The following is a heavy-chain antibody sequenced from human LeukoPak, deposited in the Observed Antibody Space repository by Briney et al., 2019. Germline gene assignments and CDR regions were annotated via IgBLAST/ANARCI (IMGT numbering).Heavy chain of an antibody. CDR1: GGSISSYY. Sequence: SETLSLTCTVSGGSISSYYWSWIRQPPGKELEWIGYIYYSGSTNYNPSLKSRVTISVDTSKNQFSLKLSSVTAADTAVYYCAREGHGDSFDYWGQGTLVTVSS. CDR2: IYYSGST. D-gene: IGHD4-17*01. V-gene: IGHV4-59*01. CDR3: AREGHGDSFDY. J-gene: IGHJ4*02.